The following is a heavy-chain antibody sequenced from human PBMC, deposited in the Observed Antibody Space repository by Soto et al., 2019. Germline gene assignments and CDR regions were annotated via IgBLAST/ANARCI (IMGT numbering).Heavy chain of an antibody. CDR2: ISYDGSNK. J-gene: IGHJ4*02. V-gene: IGHV3-30*03. CDR3: ARSGYSYGLLSYFEY. Sequence: PGGSLRLSCAASGFTFSSYGMHWVRQAPGKGLEWVAVISYDGSNKYYADSVKGRFTISRDNSKNTLYLQMNSLRAEDTAAYYCARSGYSYGLLSYFEYWGQGTLVTVSS. CDR1: GFTFSSYG. D-gene: IGHD5-18*01.